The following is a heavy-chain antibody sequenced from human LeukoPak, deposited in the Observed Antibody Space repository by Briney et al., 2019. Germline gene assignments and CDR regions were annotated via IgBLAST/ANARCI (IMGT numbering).Heavy chain of an antibody. CDR1: GFTFSSYA. D-gene: IGHD2-2*01. Sequence: GGSLRLSCAASGFTFSSYAMNWVRQAPGKGLEWVSTISGSADSTYYADSVKGRFTISRDNSKNTLYLQMNSLRAEDTAVHYCAKGGQGYCSSTSCLYYFDYWGQGTLVTVSS. CDR3: AKGGQGYCSSTSCLYYFDY. V-gene: IGHV3-23*01. CDR2: ISGSADST. J-gene: IGHJ4*02.